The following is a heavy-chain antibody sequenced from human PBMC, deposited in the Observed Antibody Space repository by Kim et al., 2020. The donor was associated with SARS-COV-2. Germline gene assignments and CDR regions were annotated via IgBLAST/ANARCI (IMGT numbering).Heavy chain of an antibody. J-gene: IGHJ5*02. CDR2: IYYSGST. V-gene: IGHV4-59*01. CDR3: AGRIAVASDWFDP. Sequence: SETLSLTCTVSGGSISSYYWSWIRQPPGKGLEWIGYIYYSGSTNYNPSLKSRVTISVDTSKNQFSLKLSSVTAADTAVYYCAGRIAVASDWFDPWGQGTLVTVSS. D-gene: IGHD6-19*01. CDR1: GGSISSYY.